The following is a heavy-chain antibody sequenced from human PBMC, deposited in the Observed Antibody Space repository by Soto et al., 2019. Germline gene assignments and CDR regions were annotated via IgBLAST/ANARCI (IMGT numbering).Heavy chain of an antibody. V-gene: IGHV4-59*08. CDR1: GGSISSYY. CDR2: IYYSGST. Sequence: PSETLSLTCTVSGGSISSYYWSWIRQPPGKGLEWIGYIYYSGSTNYNPSLKSRVTISVDTSKNQFSLKLSSVTAADTAVYYRARSDGRHYGDFNRYYFDYWGQGTLVTVSS. J-gene: IGHJ4*02. D-gene: IGHD4-17*01. CDR3: ARSDGRHYGDFNRYYFDY.